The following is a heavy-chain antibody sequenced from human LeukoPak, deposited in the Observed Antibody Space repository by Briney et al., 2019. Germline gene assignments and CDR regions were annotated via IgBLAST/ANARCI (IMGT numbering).Heavy chain of an antibody. Sequence: HTGGSLRLSCVASGFTFSRYGMHWVRQAPGKGLEWVAVIWYDGSIKYYADSVKGRFTISKDNSKNTLYLQMNSLRAEDTAVYYCAKADEMNMDCWGQGTLVTVSS. V-gene: IGHV3-33*06. CDR2: IWYDGSIK. J-gene: IGHJ4*02. CDR1: GFTFSRYG. CDR3: AKADEMNMDC. D-gene: IGHD2/OR15-2a*01.